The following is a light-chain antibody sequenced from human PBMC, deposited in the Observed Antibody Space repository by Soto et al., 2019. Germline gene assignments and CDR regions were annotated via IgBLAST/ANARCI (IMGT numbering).Light chain of an antibody. CDR1: SSDVGGYNY. Sequence: SVLPQPPSASGSPGQSVTISCTGTSSDVGGYNYVSWYQQRPGKAPKLMIYEVSKRPSGVPDRFSGSKSANTASLTVSGLQAEDEADYYCCSYAGTNNFYVFGTGTKVTVL. J-gene: IGLJ1*01. V-gene: IGLV2-8*01. CDR3: CSYAGTNNFYV. CDR2: EVS.